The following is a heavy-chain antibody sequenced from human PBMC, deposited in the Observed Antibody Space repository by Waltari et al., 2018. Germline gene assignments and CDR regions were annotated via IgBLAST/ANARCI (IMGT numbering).Heavy chain of an antibody. CDR2: IYYSGST. CDR3: AREGARTMIVVGRRGIHAFDI. V-gene: IGHV4-59*01. Sequence: QVQLQESGPGLVKPSETLSLTCTVSGGSISSYYWSWIRQPPGKGLEWIGYIYYSGSTNYKPSLKSRVTISVDTSKNQFSLKLSSVTAADTAVYYCAREGARTMIVVGRRGIHAFDIWGQGTMVTVSS. CDR1: GGSISSYY. J-gene: IGHJ3*02. D-gene: IGHD3-22*01.